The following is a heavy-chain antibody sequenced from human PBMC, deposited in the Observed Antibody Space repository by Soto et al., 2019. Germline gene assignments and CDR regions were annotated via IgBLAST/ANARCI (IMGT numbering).Heavy chain of an antibody. CDR1: GFTFSSYA. CDR3: AKDLQLGYSGYDDAFDI. J-gene: IGHJ3*02. Sequence: GGSLRLSCAASGFTFSSYAMSWVRQAPGKGLEWVSAISGSGGSTYYADSVKGRFTISRDNSKNTLYLQMNSLRAEDTAVYYCAKDLQLGYSGYDDAFDIWGQGTMVTVSS. CDR2: ISGSGGST. V-gene: IGHV3-23*01. D-gene: IGHD5-12*01.